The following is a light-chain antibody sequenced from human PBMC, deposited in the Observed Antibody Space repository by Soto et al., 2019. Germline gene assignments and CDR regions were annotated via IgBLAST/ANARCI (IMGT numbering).Light chain of an antibody. CDR1: QRISTF. CDR2: AAS. CDR3: QKSYSTPPLT. J-gene: IGKJ4*01. Sequence: DIQMTQSPSSLSVSVGDTVTITCRASQRISTFLNWYQQKPGKAPNLLIYAASSLQSGVPSRFSGSGSGTDFTLTIRSLQPEDFATYYCQKSYSTPPLTFGGGTKVEIK. V-gene: IGKV1-39*01.